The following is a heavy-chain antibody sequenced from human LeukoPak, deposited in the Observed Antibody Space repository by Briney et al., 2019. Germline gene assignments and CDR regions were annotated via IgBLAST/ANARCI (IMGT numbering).Heavy chain of an antibody. CDR2: ISAYNGNT. CDR1: GYTFTSYG. J-gene: IGHJ2*01. D-gene: IGHD2-15*01. Sequence: GASVKVSCKASGYTFTSYGISWVRQAPGQGLEWMGWISAYNGNTNYAQKLQGRVTMTTDTSTSTAHMGLRSLRSDDTAVYYCARVPLHWYFDLWGRGTLVTVSS. V-gene: IGHV1-18*01. CDR3: ARVPLHWYFDL.